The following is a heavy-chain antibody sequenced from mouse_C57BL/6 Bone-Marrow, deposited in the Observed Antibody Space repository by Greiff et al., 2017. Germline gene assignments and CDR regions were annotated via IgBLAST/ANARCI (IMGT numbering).Heavy chain of an antibody. D-gene: IGHD2-1*01. CDR3: ASLYYGHAMDY. CDR1: GFSLTSYG. Sequence: VQLQQSGPGLVQPSQSLSITCTVSGFSLTSYGVHWVRQSPGKGLEWLGVIWSGGSTDYNAAFISRLSISKDNSKSQVFFKMNSLQADDTAIYYCASLYYGHAMDYWGQGTSVTVSS. J-gene: IGHJ4*01. CDR2: IWSGGST. V-gene: IGHV2-2*01.